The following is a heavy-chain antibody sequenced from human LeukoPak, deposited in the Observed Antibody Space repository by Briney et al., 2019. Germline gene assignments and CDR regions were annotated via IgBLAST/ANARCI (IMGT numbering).Heavy chain of an antibody. CDR3: ARGARTPSGYGSRTAGRASWFDP. CDR2: INHSGST. V-gene: IGHV4-34*01. D-gene: IGHD5-12*01. J-gene: IGHJ5*02. CDR1: GGSFSGYY. Sequence: KPSETLSLTCAVYGGSFSGYYWSWIRQPPGKGLEWIGEINHSGSTNYNPSLKSRVTISVDTSKNQFSLKLSSVTAADTAVYYCARGARTPSGYGSRTAGRASWFDPWGQGTLVTVSS.